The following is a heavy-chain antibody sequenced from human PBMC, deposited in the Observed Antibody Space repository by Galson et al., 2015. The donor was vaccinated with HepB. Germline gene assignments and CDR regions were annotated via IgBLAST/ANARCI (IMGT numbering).Heavy chain of an antibody. V-gene: IGHV4-34*01. Sequence: ETLSLTCAVYGGSFSGYYWSWIRQPPGKGLEWIGEINHSGSTNYNPSLKSRVTISVDTSKNQFSLKLSSVTAADTAVYYCARVGLGIVESDYWGQGTLVTVSS. CDR1: GGSFSGYY. J-gene: IGHJ4*02. CDR2: INHSGST. D-gene: IGHD7-27*01. CDR3: ARVGLGIVESDY.